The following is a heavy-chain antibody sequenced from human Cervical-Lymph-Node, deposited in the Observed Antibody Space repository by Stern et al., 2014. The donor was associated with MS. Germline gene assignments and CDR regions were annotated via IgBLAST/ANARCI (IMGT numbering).Heavy chain of an antibody. Sequence: EVQLVESGGGLQPGGSLRLSCAASGLTLSSSWMHWVRQAPGKGLVWVSRINSDGSTTDYADSVKGRFTISRDNAKNTLYLQMNSLRAEDTAVYYCGRDYYDSGGYYWGQGTLVTVSS. CDR3: GRDYYDSGGYY. CDR2: INSDGSTT. V-gene: IGHV3-74*02. J-gene: IGHJ4*02. D-gene: IGHD3-22*01. CDR1: GLTLSSSW.